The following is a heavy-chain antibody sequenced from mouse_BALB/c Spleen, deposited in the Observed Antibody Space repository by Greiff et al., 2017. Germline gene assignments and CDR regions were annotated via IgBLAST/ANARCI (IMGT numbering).Heavy chain of an antibody. CDR2: ISSGGST. Sequence: EVKLMESGGGLVKPGGSLKLSCAASGFTFSSYAMSWVRQTPEKRLEWVASISSGGSTYYPDSVKGRFTISRDNARNILYLQMSSLRSEDTAMYYCARSYYRYYFDYWGQGTTLTVSS. V-gene: IGHV5-6-5*01. J-gene: IGHJ2*01. D-gene: IGHD2-14*01. CDR1: GFTFSSYA. CDR3: ARSYYRYYFDY.